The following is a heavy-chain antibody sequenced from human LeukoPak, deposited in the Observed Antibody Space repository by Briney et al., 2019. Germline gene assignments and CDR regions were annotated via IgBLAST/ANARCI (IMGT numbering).Heavy chain of an antibody. J-gene: IGHJ4*02. Sequence: GGSLRLSCAASGFTFSSYGMYWVRQAPGKGLEWVAFIRYDGSNKYYADSVKGRFTISRDNAKNSLYLQMNSLRADDTALYYCAKYSHDSSGSYDYWGQGTLVTVSS. V-gene: IGHV3-30*02. D-gene: IGHD3-22*01. CDR2: IRYDGSNK. CDR1: GFTFSSYG. CDR3: AKYSHDSSGSYDY.